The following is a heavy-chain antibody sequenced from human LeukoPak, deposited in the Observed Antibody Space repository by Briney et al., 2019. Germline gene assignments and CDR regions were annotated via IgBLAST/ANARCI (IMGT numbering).Heavy chain of an antibody. CDR2: IKQDGSEK. D-gene: IGHD1-26*01. V-gene: IGHV3-7*01. CDR3: AKAPRIVGARRGFDY. J-gene: IGHJ4*02. Sequence: PGGSLRLSCAASGFTFSSYWMSWVRQAPGKGLEWVANIKQDGSEKYYVDSVKGRFTISRDNAKSSLYLQMNSLRAEDTAVYYCAKAPRIVGARRGFDYWGQGTLVTVSS. CDR1: GFTFSSYW.